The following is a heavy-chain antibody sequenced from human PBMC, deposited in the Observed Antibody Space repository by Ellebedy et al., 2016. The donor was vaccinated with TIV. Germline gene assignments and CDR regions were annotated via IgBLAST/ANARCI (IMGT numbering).Heavy chain of an antibody. Sequence: GGSLRLXXAASGFTFSSYGMHWVRQAPGKGLEWVAVISYDGSNKYYADSVKGRFTISRDNSKNTLYLQMNSLRAEDTAVYYCAKEEDNSNFDYWGQGTLVTVSS. CDR2: ISYDGSNK. CDR3: AKEEDNSNFDY. D-gene: IGHD1-20*01. J-gene: IGHJ4*02. CDR1: GFTFSSYG. V-gene: IGHV3-30*18.